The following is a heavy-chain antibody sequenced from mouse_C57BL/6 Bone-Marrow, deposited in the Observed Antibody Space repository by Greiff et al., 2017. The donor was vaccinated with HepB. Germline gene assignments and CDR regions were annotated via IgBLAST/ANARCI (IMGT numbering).Heavy chain of an antibody. V-gene: IGHV1-42*01. CDR1: GYSFTGYY. D-gene: IGHD1-1*01. CDR3: ARGANYYGSSCLYWYFDV. CDR2: INPSTGGT. Sequence: VQLQQSGPELVKPGASVKISCKASGYSFTGYYMNWVKQSPEKSLEWIGEINPSTGGTTYNQKFKAKATLTVDKSSSTAYMQLKSLTSEDSAVYYCARGANYYGSSCLYWYFDVRGTGTTVTVSS. J-gene: IGHJ1*03.